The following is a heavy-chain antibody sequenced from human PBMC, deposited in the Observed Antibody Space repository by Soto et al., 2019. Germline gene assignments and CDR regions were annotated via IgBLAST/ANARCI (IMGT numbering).Heavy chain of an antibody. CDR2: ISYDGSNK. CDR3: ARDEGPGGGYCSGGSCFGGMDV. D-gene: IGHD2-15*01. V-gene: IGHV3-30-3*01. J-gene: IGHJ6*02. CDR1: GFTFSSYA. Sequence: GGSLRLSCAASGFTFSSYAMHWVRQAPGKGLEWVAVISYDGSNKYYADSVKGRFTISRDNSKNTLYLQMNSLRAEDTAVYYCARDEGPGGGYCSGGSCFGGMDVWGQGTTVTVSS.